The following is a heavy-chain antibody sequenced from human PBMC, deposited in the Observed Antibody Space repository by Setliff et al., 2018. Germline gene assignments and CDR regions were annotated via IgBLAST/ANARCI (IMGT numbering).Heavy chain of an antibody. Sequence: ASVKVSCKASGYSFTIYGISWVRQIPGQGLEWMGWINTNTGNPNYAQGFTGRFVFSLDTSVSTAYLQISSLKAEDTAIYYCARSSISCYYACNYNYMDVWGKGTTFTVSS. V-gene: IGHV7-4-1*02. D-gene: IGHD2-2*01. CDR2: INTNTGNP. CDR3: ARSSISCYYACNYNYMDV. CDR1: GYSFTIYG. J-gene: IGHJ6*03.